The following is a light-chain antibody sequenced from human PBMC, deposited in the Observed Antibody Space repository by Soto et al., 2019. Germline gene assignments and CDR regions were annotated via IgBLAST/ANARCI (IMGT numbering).Light chain of an antibody. CDR2: DAS. Sequence: DIQMTQSPSSLSASVGDRVTITCQASQDIINYLNWYQHKPGKAPKLLIYDASNLETGVPSRFSGSGSGTHFTFTISSLQPEDAATYYCQQYENFPLTFGGGTKAEIK. CDR3: QQYENFPLT. V-gene: IGKV1-33*01. CDR1: QDIINY. J-gene: IGKJ4*01.